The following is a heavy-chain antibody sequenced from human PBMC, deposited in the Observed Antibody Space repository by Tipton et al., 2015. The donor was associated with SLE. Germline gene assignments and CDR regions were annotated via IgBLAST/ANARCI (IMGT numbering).Heavy chain of an antibody. V-gene: IGHV3-11*04. CDR2: ISSSGSTI. D-gene: IGHD6-13*01. CDR1: GFTFSDYY. CDR3: AVTSKSIAAAHFDY. Sequence: SLRLSCAASGFTFSDYYMSWIRQAPGKGLEWVSYISSSGSTIYYADSVKGRFTISRDNAKNSLYLQMNSLKAEDTAVYYCAVTSKSIAAAHFDYWGQGTLVTVSS. J-gene: IGHJ4*02.